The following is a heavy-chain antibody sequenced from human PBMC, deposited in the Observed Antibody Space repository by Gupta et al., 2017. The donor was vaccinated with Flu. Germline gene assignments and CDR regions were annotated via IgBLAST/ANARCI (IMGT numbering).Heavy chain of an antibody. CDR3: ARGDPVPYNWFDP. V-gene: IGHV4-61*02. Sequence: QVQLQESGPGLVKPSQTLSLTCTVSGGSISSGSYYWSWIRQPAGKGLEWIGRIYTSGSTNYNPSLKSRVTISVDTSKNQFSLKLSSVTAADTAVYYCARGDPVPYNWFDPWGQGTLVTVSS. CDR2: IYTSGST. CDR1: GGSISSGSYY. J-gene: IGHJ5*01. D-gene: IGHD6-6*01.